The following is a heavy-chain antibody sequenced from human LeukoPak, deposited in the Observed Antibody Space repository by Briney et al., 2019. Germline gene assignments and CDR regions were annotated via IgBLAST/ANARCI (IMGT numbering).Heavy chain of an antibody. CDR1: GYTFTGYY. Sequence: ASVKVSCKASGYTFTGYYMHWVRQAPGQGLEWMGWINPNSGGTNYAQKFQGRVTMTRDTSISTAYMELSRLRSDDTAVYYCARDEFHRDPFDYWGQGTLVTVSS. V-gene: IGHV1-2*02. J-gene: IGHJ4*02. CDR3: ARDEFHRDPFDY. D-gene: IGHD3-10*01. CDR2: INPNSGGT.